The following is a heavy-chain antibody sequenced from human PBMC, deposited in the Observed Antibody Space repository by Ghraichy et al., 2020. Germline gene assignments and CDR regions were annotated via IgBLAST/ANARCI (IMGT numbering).Heavy chain of an antibody. D-gene: IGHD3-10*01. Sequence: GESLNISCAASGFTFSSYGMHWVRQAPGKGLEWVAVISYDGSNKYYADSVKGRFTISRDNSKNTLYLQMNSLRAEDTAVYYCAKDRLGTYYFDYWGQGTLVTVSS. J-gene: IGHJ4*02. CDR3: AKDRLGTYYFDY. CDR1: GFTFSSYG. CDR2: ISYDGSNK. V-gene: IGHV3-30*18.